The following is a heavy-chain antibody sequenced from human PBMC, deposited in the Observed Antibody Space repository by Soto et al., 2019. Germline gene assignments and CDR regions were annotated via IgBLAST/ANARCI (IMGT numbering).Heavy chain of an antibody. D-gene: IGHD3-10*01. J-gene: IGHJ6*03. CDR2: ISGNGGSK. Sequence: EVQLLESGGGLVHPGGSLRLSCTTSGLTFSSFSMTWVRQAPGKGLEWVSSISGNGGSKYYAESVKGRFTISRDNSENKLSLQMNTLTAEDTAIYYSAKGSTYYYYHMEAWGKGTTVVVSS. CDR3: AKGSTYYYYHMEA. V-gene: IGHV3-23*01. CDR1: GLTFSSFS.